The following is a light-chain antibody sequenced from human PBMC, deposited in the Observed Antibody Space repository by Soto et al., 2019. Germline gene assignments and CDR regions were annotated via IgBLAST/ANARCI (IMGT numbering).Light chain of an antibody. CDR3: QMRHMWPIT. J-gene: IGKJ5*01. CDR1: QGISNY. CDR2: AXS. V-gene: IGKV1-27*01. Sequence: DIQMTQSPSSLSASVGDRVTITCRARQGISNYLAWYHQKPVKVXXXLXXAXSXLQSGVPSRFSGSGSGTDFTLTISSLEPEDSAVYYCQMRHMWPITFGQGTRLEI.